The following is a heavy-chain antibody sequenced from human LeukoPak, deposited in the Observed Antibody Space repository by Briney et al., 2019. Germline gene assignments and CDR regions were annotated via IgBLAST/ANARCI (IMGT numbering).Heavy chain of an antibody. D-gene: IGHD1-7*01. Sequence: AGGSLRLSCAASGFTFRSYAMNWVRQSPGKGLEWVSVISGGGGSTYYADSVKGRFTISRDNSKNTLYLLMNGLRAEDTAVYYCAKDGTTRGAFYFDSWGQGTLVTVSS. J-gene: IGHJ4*02. CDR2: ISGGGGST. CDR1: GFTFRSYA. V-gene: IGHV3-23*01. CDR3: AKDGTTRGAFYFDS.